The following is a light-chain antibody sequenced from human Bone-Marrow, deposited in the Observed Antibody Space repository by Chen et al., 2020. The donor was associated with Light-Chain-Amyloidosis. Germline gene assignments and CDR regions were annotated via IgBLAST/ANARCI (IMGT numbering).Light chain of an antibody. V-gene: IGLV2-23*01. CDR3: CSSSDTDTLI. CDR2: EDS. J-gene: IGLJ2*01. CDR1: STDVGHYNL. Sequence: QSALTQPASVAGSVGQSITISCTGTSTDVGHYNLVSWYQRHPGEAPKLMIYEDSERPSGVSNRFSGSKSGNTASLTISGLQTEDQADYYCCSSSDTDTLIFGTGTRLTVL.